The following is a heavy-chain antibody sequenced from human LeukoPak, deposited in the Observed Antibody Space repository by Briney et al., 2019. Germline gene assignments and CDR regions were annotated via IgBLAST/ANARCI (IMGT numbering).Heavy chain of an antibody. CDR1: GYTFTSYH. J-gene: IGHJ4*02. CDR2: INPSGSST. D-gene: IGHD3-22*01. V-gene: IGHV1-46*01. Sequence: ASVKVSCKASGYTFTSYHIHWVRQAPGQGLEWMGIINPSGSSTNYAQKFHGRVTMTRDTSTSTVYMELSSLRSEDTAVYYCARDYYDRNYFDYWGKGTLVTVSS. CDR3: ARDYYDRNYFDY.